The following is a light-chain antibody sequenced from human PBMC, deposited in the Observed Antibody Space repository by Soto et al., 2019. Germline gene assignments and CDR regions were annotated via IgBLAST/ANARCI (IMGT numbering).Light chain of an antibody. Sequence: EIVLTQSQGTVSLSPGERATLSCRSSQSIGLAIAWYQHKPGQAPRLPIFDASQRATGIPARFRGSGSGTDFTLSISSLEPEDFAVYYCQQLTDRPPWTFGQGAKVDNK. V-gene: IGKV3-11*01. CDR1: QSIGLA. CDR2: DAS. CDR3: QQLTDRPPWT. J-gene: IGKJ1*01.